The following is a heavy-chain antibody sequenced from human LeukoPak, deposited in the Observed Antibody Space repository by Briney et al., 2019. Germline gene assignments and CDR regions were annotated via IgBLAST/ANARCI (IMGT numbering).Heavy chain of an antibody. CDR1: GVSISSYH. D-gene: IGHD2-2*01. CDR2: IYNSGST. Sequence: ETLSLTCTVSGVSISSYHWTWIRQPPGEGLEWIGHIYNSGSTNYNPSLRGRVTISVETSKNQLSLKLSSVTAADTAVYYCARAQPARFCTSTSCYAAFDIWGQGTMVTVSS. CDR3: ARAQPARFCTSTSCYAAFDI. V-gene: IGHV4-59*01. J-gene: IGHJ3*02.